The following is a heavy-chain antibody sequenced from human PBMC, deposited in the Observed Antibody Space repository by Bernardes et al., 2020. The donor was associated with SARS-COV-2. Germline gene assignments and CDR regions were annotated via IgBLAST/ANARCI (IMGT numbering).Heavy chain of an antibody. J-gene: IGHJ5*02. V-gene: IGHV1-46*01. CDR3: ARAYDFRGWFDP. CDR1: GYTFTNYY. CDR2: INPSGGST. Sequence: ASVKVSCKTSGYTFTNYYIHWVRQAPGQGLEWMGIINPSGGSTTYAQKFQGRVIMTRDTSSSTVYMELSSLRSDDTALYYCARAYDFRGWFDPWGQGTLVTVSS. D-gene: IGHD3-3*01.